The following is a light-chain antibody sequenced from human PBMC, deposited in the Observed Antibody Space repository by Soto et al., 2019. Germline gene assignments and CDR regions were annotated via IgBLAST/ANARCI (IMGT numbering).Light chain of an antibody. CDR3: SSYTSSSTFYV. CDR2: DVS. V-gene: IGLV2-14*01. Sequence: QSVLTQPASVSGSPGQSITISCTGTSSDVGGHNYVSWYQQHPGKAPKLMIYDVSNRPSGVSNRFSGSKSGNTASLTISGLQAEDEADYYCSSYTSSSTFYVFGTGTKLTVL. J-gene: IGLJ1*01. CDR1: SSDVGGHNY.